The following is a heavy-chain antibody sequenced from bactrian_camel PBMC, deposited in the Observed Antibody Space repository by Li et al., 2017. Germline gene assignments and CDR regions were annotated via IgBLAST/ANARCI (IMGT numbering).Heavy chain of an antibody. D-gene: IGHD4*01. J-gene: IGHJ6*01. Sequence: HVQLVESGGGSVQAGGSLRLSCGYTYNEGDMAWFRQAPGKEREGVAAIDSTGSANYADSVKGRFTISRDNAKNTVYLQMNSLKREDTAVYYCVRRLWNSDYSFGYWGQGTQVTVS. CDR2: IDSTGSA. CDR3: VRRLWNSDYSFGY. V-gene: IGHV3S53*01. CDR1: YTYNEGD.